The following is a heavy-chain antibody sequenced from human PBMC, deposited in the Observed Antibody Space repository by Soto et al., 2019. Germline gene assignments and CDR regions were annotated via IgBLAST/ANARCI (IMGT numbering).Heavy chain of an antibody. CDR1: GFSLSTSGMC. J-gene: IGHJ6*02. Sequence: SGPTLVNPTQTLTLTCTFSGFSLSTSGMCVSWIRQPPGKALEWLALIDWDDDKYYSTSLKTRLTISKDTSKNQVVLTITNMDPVDTATYYCARGRIAAAGTDYYYYGMDVWGQGTTVTVSS. CDR3: ARGRIAAAGTDYYYYGMDV. D-gene: IGHD6-13*01. CDR2: IDWDDDK. V-gene: IGHV2-70*01.